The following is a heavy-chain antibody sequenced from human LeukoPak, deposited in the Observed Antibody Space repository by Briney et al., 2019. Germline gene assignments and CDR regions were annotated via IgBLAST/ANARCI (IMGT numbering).Heavy chain of an antibody. V-gene: IGHV1-3*01. CDR3: ATSGVIQLWLRALDY. D-gene: IGHD5-18*01. J-gene: IGHJ4*02. Sequence: ASVKVSCKASGYTFTSYAMHWVRQAPGQRLEWMGWINAGNGNTKYSQKFQGRVTITRDTSASTAYMELSSLRSEDTAVYYCATSGVIQLWLRALDYWGQGTLVTVSS. CDR2: INAGNGNT. CDR1: GYTFTSYA.